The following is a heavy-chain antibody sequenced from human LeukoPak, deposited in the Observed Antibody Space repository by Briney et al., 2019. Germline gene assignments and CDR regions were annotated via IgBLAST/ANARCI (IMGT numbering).Heavy chain of an antibody. J-gene: IGHJ4*02. Sequence: GASVKVSCKASGYTFTGYYMHWVRQAPGQGLEWMGRINPNSGGTNYAQKFQGRVTMTRDTSISTAYMELSRLRSDDTAVYYCARGGPRVEKKAVIDYWGQGTLVTVSS. V-gene: IGHV1-2*06. CDR2: INPNSGGT. D-gene: IGHD4-11*01. CDR1: GYTFTGYY. CDR3: ARGGPRVEKKAVIDY.